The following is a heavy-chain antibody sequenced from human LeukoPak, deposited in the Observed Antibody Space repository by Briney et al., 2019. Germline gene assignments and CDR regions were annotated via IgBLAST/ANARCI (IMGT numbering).Heavy chain of an antibody. CDR1: GYTLSEYG. J-gene: IGHJ4*02. CDR3: ARDCSNGVCFPRDY. D-gene: IGHD2-8*01. Sequence: ASVKASCKASGYTLSEYGISWVRRAPGQGLEWVGWITTYNGDKKYSQKFQGRVTMTTDTSTSTYYMELRSLRSDDTAVYYCARDCSNGVCFPRDYWGQGTLVTVST. V-gene: IGHV1-18*01. CDR2: ITTYNGDK.